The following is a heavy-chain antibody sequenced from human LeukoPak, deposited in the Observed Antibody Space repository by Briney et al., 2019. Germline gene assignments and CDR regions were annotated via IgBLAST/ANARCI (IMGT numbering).Heavy chain of an antibody. J-gene: IGHJ4*02. CDR1: GYTFTGYY. CDR3: ARRSPNSHFDY. Sequence: GASVKVSCKASGYTFTGYYMHWVRQAPGQGLEWMGRINPNSGGTNYAQKFQGRVTMTRDTSIRTAYMELSRLRSDDTAVYYCARRSPNSHFDYWGQGTLVTVSS. V-gene: IGHV1-2*06. D-gene: IGHD4-23*01. CDR2: INPNSGGT.